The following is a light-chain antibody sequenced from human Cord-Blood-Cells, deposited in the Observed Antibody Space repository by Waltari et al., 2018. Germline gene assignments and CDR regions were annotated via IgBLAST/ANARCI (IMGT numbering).Light chain of an antibody. CDR3: CSYAGSYTYV. CDR2: DVS. Sequence: QSALTQPRSVSGSPGQSVTISCTGTSSDVGGYNYVSWYQQHPGKAPKLMIYDVSKRPSGVLDRCAGSKSSNTASLTISGLQAEDEADDYCCSYAGSYTYVFGTGTKVTVL. V-gene: IGLV2-11*01. CDR1: SSDVGGYNY. J-gene: IGLJ1*01.